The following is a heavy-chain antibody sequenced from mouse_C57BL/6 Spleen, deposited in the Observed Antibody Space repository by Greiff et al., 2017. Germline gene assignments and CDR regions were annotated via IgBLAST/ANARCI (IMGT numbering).Heavy chain of an antibody. CDR1: GYTFTSYG. V-gene: IGHV1-81*01. J-gene: IGHJ4*01. CDR3: ARGVYPHYYAMDY. CDR2: IYPRSGNT. Sequence: QVQLQQSGAELARPGASVKLSCKASGYTFTSYGISWVKQRTGQGLEWIGEIYPRSGNTYYNEKFKGKATLTADKSSSTAYMELRSLTSEDSAVYFCARGVYPHYYAMDYWGQGTSVTVSS. D-gene: IGHD2-1*01.